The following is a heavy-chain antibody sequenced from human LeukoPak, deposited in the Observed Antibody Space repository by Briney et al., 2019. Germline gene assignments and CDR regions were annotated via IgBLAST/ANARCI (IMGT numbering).Heavy chain of an antibody. Sequence: SETLSLTCAVYGGSFSGYYWSWIRQPPGKGLEWIGEMNHSGSTNYNPSLKSRATISVDTAKNQVSLKLSSVTAADTAVYYCARDNCSSTSCYSYFDYWGQGTLVTVSS. J-gene: IGHJ4*02. CDR2: MNHSGST. V-gene: IGHV4-34*01. CDR1: GGSFSGYY. D-gene: IGHD2-2*01. CDR3: ARDNCSSTSCYSYFDY.